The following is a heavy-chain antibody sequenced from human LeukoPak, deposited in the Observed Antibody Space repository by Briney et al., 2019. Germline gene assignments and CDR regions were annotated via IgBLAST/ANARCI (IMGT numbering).Heavy chain of an antibody. V-gene: IGHV3-23*01. J-gene: IGHJ3*02. CDR3: ARHRSSIAARSFHNDAFDI. CDR2: VSDSGIST. D-gene: IGHD6-6*01. CDR1: GSTFSTVA. Sequence: GGSLRLSCASSGSTFSTVAVSWVRQGPGKGLEWVAAVSDSGISTYYADSVQGRFTISRDNAKNSLYLQMNSLRAEDTALYYCARHRSSIAARSFHNDAFDIWGQGTMVTVSS.